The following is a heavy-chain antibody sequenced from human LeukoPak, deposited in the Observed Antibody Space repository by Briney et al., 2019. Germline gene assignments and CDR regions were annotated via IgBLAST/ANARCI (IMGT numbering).Heavy chain of an antibody. CDR2: IRSKAYGGTT. CDR1: GFTFGDYA. Sequence: PGRSMRLSCTAYGFTFGDYAMSWFRQAPGKGLEWVGFIRSKAYGGTTEYAASVKGRFTISRDDSKSIAYLQMNSLKTEDTAVYYCTRVTAVAGDDYWGQGTLVTVSS. D-gene: IGHD6-19*01. J-gene: IGHJ4*02. V-gene: IGHV3-49*03. CDR3: TRVTAVAGDDY.